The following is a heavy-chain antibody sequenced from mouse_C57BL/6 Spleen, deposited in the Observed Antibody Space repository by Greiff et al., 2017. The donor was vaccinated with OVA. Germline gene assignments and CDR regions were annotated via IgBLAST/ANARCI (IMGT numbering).Heavy chain of an antibody. CDR1: GYTFTSYW. CDR3: ARRAALYGSSSWFAY. Sequence: QVQLQQSGAELVRPGTSVKLSCKASGYTFTSYWMHWVKQRPGQGLEWIGVIDPSDSYTNYNQKFKGKATLTVDTSSSTAYMQLSSLTSEDSAVYYCARRAALYGSSSWFAYWGQGTLVTVSA. CDR2: IDPSDSYT. J-gene: IGHJ3*01. V-gene: IGHV1-59*01. D-gene: IGHD1-1*01.